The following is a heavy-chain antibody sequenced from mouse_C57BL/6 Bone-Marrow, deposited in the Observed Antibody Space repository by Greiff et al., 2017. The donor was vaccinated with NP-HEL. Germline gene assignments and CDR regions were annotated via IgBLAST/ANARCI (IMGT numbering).Heavy chain of an antibody. V-gene: IGHV1-64*01. D-gene: IGHD1-1*01. Sequence: QVQLQQPGAELVKPGASVKLSCKASGYTFTSYWMHWVKQRPGQGLEWIGMIHPNSGSTNYNEKFKSKATLTVDKSSSTAYMQLSSLTSEDSAVYYCAREGLLRTGYWYFDVWGTGTTVTVSS. CDR1: GYTFTSYW. J-gene: IGHJ1*03. CDR2: IHPNSGST. CDR3: AREGLLRTGYWYFDV.